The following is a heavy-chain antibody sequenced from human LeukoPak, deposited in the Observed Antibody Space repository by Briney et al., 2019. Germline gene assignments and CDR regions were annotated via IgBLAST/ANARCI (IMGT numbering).Heavy chain of an antibody. Sequence: GSLRLSCAASGFIVRSNYMSWVRQSPRKGLEWVSIMYSGGSTYYADSVKGRFTISRDNSKNTLYLQMNSLRAEDTAVYYCARGPRYSSSWYPGQLDYWGQGTLVTVSS. J-gene: IGHJ4*02. V-gene: IGHV3-53*01. CDR3: ARGPRYSSSWYPGQLDY. CDR2: MYSGGST. D-gene: IGHD6-13*01. CDR1: GFIVRSNY.